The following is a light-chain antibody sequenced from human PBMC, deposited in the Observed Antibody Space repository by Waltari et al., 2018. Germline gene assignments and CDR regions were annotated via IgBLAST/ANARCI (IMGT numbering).Light chain of an antibody. CDR3: QQYNTWPS. CDR1: QNISTH. J-gene: IGKJ3*01. Sequence: EIVMTQSPATLSVSPGERATLSCRASQNISTHLVWYQHNPGQAPRLLIYAASTRATGTPARFSGHGSGTEFTLTISSLQSEDFALYYCQQYNTWPSFGHGTKVDIK. CDR2: AAS. V-gene: IGKV3-15*01.